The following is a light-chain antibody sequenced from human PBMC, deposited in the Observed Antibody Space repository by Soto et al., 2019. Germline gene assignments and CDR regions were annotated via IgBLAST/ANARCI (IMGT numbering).Light chain of an antibody. V-gene: IGKV3D-15*01. CDR1: QSIGNN. CDR3: QHYYNWPIN. CDR2: GAS. J-gene: IGKJ5*01. Sequence: VMMTQSPATLSVSPGERATLSCRASQSIGNNLAWYQQKPGQAPRLLIYGASTRATGIPARFSGSGSGTKFTLTISSLQSEDFAVYNCQHYYNWPINFGQGTRLEI.